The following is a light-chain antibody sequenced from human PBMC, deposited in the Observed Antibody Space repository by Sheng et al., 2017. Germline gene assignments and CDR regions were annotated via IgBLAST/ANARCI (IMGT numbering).Light chain of an antibody. CDR2: KAS. J-gene: IGKJ5*01. CDR3: QEYNTYS. CDR1: QSIGNW. Sequence: DIQMTQSPSTLSASLGDRVTITCRASQSIGNWLAWFQQKPGKAPKLLIYKASSLESGVPSRFSGSGSETEFTLTITSLQPEDFATYYCQEYNTYSFGQGTRLDIK. V-gene: IGKV1-5*03.